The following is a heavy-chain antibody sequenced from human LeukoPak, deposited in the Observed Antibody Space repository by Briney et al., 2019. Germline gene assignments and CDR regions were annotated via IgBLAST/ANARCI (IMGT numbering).Heavy chain of an antibody. V-gene: IGHV3-30-3*01. Sequence: GGSLRLSCAASGFTFSSYAMHWVRQAPGKGLEWVAVISYDGSNKYNADSVKGRFTISRDNSKNTLYLQMNSLRAEDTAVYYCARDSAIAAAGGYFDYWGQGTLVTVSS. CDR3: ARDSAIAAAGGYFDY. CDR2: ISYDGSNK. CDR1: GFTFSSYA. J-gene: IGHJ4*02. D-gene: IGHD6-13*01.